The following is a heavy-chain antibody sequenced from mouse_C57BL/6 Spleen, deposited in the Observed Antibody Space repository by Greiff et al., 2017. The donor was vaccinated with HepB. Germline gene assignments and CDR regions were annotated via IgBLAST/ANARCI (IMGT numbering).Heavy chain of an antibody. CDR1: GYAFSSYW. CDR3: ARSSGYGGYLDD. Sequence: QVQLQQSGAELVKPGASVKISCNASGYAFSSYWMNWVKQRPGKGLEWIGQIYPGDGDTNYNGKFKGKAKLTADKSYSTAYMQLISLTSEDSAVYFCARSSGYGGYLDDGGQGTTLTVSS. J-gene: IGHJ2*01. D-gene: IGHD3-2*02. V-gene: IGHV1-80*01. CDR2: IYPGDGDT.